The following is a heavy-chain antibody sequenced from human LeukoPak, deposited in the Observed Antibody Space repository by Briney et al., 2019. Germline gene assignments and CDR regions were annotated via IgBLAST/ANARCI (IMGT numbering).Heavy chain of an antibody. Sequence: PGGSLRLSCAASGFTSSSYAMHWVRQAPGKGLEWVAVISYDGSNKYYADSVKGRFTISRDNSKNTLYLQMNSLRAEDTAVYYCARDSLDAFDIWGQGTMVTISS. V-gene: IGHV3-30-3*01. CDR1: GFTSSSYA. CDR3: ARDSLDAFDI. J-gene: IGHJ3*02. CDR2: ISYDGSNK.